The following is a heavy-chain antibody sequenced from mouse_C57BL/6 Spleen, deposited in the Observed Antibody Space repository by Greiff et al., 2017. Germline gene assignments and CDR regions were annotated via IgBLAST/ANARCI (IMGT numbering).Heavy chain of an antibody. Sequence: EVQLQQSGPELVKPGASVKMSCKASGYTFTDYNMHWVKQSHGKSLEWIGYINPNNGGTSYNQKFKGKATLTVNKSSSTAYMELRSLTSEDSAVYYCAQTAQAFYWFAYWGQGTLVTVSA. CDR2: INPNNGGT. V-gene: IGHV1-22*01. D-gene: IGHD3-2*02. CDR1: GYTFTDYN. CDR3: AQTAQAFYWFAY. J-gene: IGHJ3*01.